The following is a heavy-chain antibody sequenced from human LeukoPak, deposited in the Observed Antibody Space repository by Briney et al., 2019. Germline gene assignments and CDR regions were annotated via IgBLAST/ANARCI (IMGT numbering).Heavy chain of an antibody. D-gene: IGHD2-2*01. Sequence: SETLSLTCTVSGGSISSGGYYWSWIRQHPGKGLGWIGYIYYSGSTYYNPSLKSRVTISVDTSKNQFSLKLSSVTAADTAVYYCARNPHCSSTSCFRKDWFDPWGQGTLVTVSS. J-gene: IGHJ5*02. V-gene: IGHV4-31*03. CDR1: GGSISSGGYY. CDR3: ARNPHCSSTSCFRKDWFDP. CDR2: IYYSGST.